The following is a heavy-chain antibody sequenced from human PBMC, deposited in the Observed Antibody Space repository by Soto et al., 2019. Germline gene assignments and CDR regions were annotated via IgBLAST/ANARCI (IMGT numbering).Heavy chain of an antibody. CDR3: ARENMITFGGVIVNDAFDI. CDR2: IIPILGIA. CDR1: GGTFSSYT. V-gene: IGHV1-69*08. D-gene: IGHD3-16*02. Sequence: QVQLLQSGAEVKKPGSSVKVSCKASGGTFSSYTISWVRQAPGQGLERMGRIIPILGIANYAQQFQGRVTITADKSTSTAYMELSRLRSEDTAVYYCARENMITFGGVIVNDAFDIWGQGTMVTVSS. J-gene: IGHJ3*02.